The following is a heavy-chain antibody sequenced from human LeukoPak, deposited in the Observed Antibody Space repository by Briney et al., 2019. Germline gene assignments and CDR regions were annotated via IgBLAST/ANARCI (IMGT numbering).Heavy chain of an antibody. CDR1: GYTFTGYY. Sequence: ASVKVSCKASGYTFTGYYMHWVRQAPGQGLEWMGWINPNSGGTNYAQKFQGRVTMTRDTSISTAYMELSRLRSDDTAVYYCARDRKGEFHFDYWGQGTLVTVSS. D-gene: IGHD3-16*01. J-gene: IGHJ4*02. CDR3: ARDRKGEFHFDY. CDR2: INPNSGGT. V-gene: IGHV1-2*02.